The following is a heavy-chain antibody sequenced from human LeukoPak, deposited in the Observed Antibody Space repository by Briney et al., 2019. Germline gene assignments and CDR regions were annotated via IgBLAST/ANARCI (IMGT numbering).Heavy chain of an antibody. D-gene: IGHD2-2*01. Sequence: GGSLRLSCAASGFTFSSYWMHWVRQAPGKGLVWVSRINSDASSTSYADSGKGRFTISRDNAKNTLYLQMNSLSAEDTPVYYCARKQLLWGNAFDIWGQGTMVTVSS. V-gene: IGHV3-74*01. CDR3: ARKQLLWGNAFDI. CDR1: GFTFSSYW. J-gene: IGHJ3*02. CDR2: INSDASST.